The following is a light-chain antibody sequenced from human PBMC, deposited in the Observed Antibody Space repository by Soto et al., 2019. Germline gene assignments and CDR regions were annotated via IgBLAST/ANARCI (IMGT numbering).Light chain of an antibody. CDR3: QQYNNWPGWA. Sequence: EIVMTQSPATLSVSPGEGVTLSCRASQTISSNLAWYQQKPGQAPRLLIYGASTRATGIPARFSGSGSGTQFTLTISSLQSEDFAIYYCQQYNNWPGWAVGQGTKVEIK. V-gene: IGKV3-15*01. J-gene: IGKJ1*01. CDR2: GAS. CDR1: QTISSN.